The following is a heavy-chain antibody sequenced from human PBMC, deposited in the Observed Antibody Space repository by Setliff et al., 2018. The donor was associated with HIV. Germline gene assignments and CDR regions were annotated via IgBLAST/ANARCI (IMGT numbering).Heavy chain of an antibody. CDR3: ARDRSGIAVAAPDAFDV. D-gene: IGHD6-19*01. J-gene: IGHJ3*01. Sequence: RASVKVSCKASGGSFRNYAINWVRQAPGQGLEWMGGIIPLLGTPIYAHKFQGRVTITADKYSSTVYMELSSLRSEDSAVFYCARDRSGIAVAAPDAFDVWGQGTMVTVSS. V-gene: IGHV1-69*06. CDR1: GGSFRNYA. CDR2: IIPLLGTP.